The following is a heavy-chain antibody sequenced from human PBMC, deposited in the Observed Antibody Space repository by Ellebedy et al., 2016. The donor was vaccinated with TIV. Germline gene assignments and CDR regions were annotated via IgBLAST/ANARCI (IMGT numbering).Heavy chain of an antibody. Sequence: GESLKISCAASGFTFSSYDMHWVRHGKGQGLEWVSAFGTAGETYYPGSVKGRFTISRENAKNSLYLQITSLRAEDTAVYYCARVRFGDTAVDYWGQGTLVTVSS. CDR1: GFTFSSYD. D-gene: IGHD2-21*01. CDR3: ARVRFGDTAVDY. J-gene: IGHJ4*03. CDR2: FGTAGET. V-gene: IGHV3-13*01.